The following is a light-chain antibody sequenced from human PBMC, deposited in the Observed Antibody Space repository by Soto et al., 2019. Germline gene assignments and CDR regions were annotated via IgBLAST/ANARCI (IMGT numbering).Light chain of an antibody. CDR1: QSVSSY. V-gene: IGKV3-11*01. CDR2: DAS. CDR3: QQYGSSPPT. J-gene: IGKJ1*01. Sequence: EIVLTQSPATLSLSPGERATLSCRTSQSVSSYLAWYQQKPGQAPRLLIYDASNRATDIPARFSGSGSGTAFTLTISSLEPVDSAVYYCQQYGSSPPTFGQGTKVDIK.